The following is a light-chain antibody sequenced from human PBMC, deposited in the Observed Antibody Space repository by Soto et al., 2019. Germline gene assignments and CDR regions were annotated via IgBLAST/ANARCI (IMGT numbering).Light chain of an antibody. V-gene: IGKV3-20*01. CDR2: GAS. CDR3: QQYGSSPPMFT. J-gene: IGKJ2*01. CDR1: QSVDRSY. Sequence: EGVLTQSPGTLSLSPGERATLSCRASQSVDRSYLAWYQQRPGQAPRLLIYGASSRATGIPDRFSGSGSGTDFTLTISRLEPVDFAVYFCQQYGSSPPMFTFGQGTKLEIK.